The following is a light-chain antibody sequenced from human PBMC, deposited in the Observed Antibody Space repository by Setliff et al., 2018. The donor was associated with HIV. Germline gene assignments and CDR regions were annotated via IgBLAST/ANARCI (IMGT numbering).Light chain of an antibody. V-gene: IGLV2-23*01. Sequence: SVLTQPASVSGSPGQSITISCTGTSSDVGTYNLVSWYQQHPGKAPKLMIYQASKRPSGVSNRFSGSKSGNTASLTISGLQAEDEADYYCCSNTGSNTYVIGSGTKVTVL. CDR2: QAS. CDR1: SSDVGTYNL. J-gene: IGLJ1*01. CDR3: CSNTGSNTYV.